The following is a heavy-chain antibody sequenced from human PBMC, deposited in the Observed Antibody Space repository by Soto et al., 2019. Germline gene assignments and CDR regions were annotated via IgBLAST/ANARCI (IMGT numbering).Heavy chain of an antibody. D-gene: IGHD2-2*01. V-gene: IGHV4-34*01. CDR1: GGSFSGYY. CDR2: INHSGST. J-gene: IGHJ5*02. Sequence: QVQLQQWGAGLLKPSETLSLTCAVYGGSFSGYYWSWIRQPPGKGLEWIGEINHSGSTNYNPSLKSRVTISVDTSKNQFSLKLSSVTAADTAVYYCARAPGQDCSSTSCYPRSNWFDPWGRGTLVTVSS. CDR3: ARAPGQDCSSTSCYPRSNWFDP.